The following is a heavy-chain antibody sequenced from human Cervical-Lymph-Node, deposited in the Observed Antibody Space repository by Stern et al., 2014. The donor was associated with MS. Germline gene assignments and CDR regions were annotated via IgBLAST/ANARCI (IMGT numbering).Heavy chain of an antibody. CDR2: SRNRVNSYTA. Sequence: EVKLVESGGGLVQPGGSLRLSCAASGFTFSDHYMAWVRPAPGKGLERVGRSRNRVNSYTAVYAASVTGRFAISRDDSKNSLYLQMNSLKTEDTAVYYCVRGFHSFDVWGQGATVTVSS. V-gene: IGHV3-72*01. CDR3: VRGFHSFDV. D-gene: IGHD4-11*01. CDR1: GFTFSDHY. J-gene: IGHJ6*02.